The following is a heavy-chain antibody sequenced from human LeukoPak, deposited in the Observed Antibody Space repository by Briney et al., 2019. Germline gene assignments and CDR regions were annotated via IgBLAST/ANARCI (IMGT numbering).Heavy chain of an antibody. CDR3: ARDNIFMTGTGRYSERGKYGMDV. V-gene: IGHV1-2*02. D-gene: IGHD3-9*01. CDR2: INPNTGDT. J-gene: IGHJ6*02. Sequence: ASVKVSCKASGYTFTGYHLHWVRQAPGQGLEWVAWINPNTGDTSSPQKFRDRGTMSRDTSMRTAYMELNSLRSDDTAVYYCARDNIFMTGTGRYSERGKYGMDVWGQGTTVTVSS. CDR1: GYTFTGYH.